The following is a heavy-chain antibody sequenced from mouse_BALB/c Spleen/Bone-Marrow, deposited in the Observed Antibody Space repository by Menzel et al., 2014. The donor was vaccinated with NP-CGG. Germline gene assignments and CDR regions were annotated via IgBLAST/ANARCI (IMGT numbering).Heavy chain of an antibody. J-gene: IGHJ3*01. Sequence: VQLQESGAELAKPGASVKMSCKASGYTFTSYWMHWVKQRPGQSLEWIGYIYPSTGYTEHNQKFKDKAIMTADKSSSTAYMQLSSLTSEDSAVYYCARDDYAYWGQGTLVTVSA. CDR3: ARDDYAY. CDR2: IYPSTGYT. D-gene: IGHD2-4*01. V-gene: IGHV1-7*01. CDR1: GYTFTSYW.